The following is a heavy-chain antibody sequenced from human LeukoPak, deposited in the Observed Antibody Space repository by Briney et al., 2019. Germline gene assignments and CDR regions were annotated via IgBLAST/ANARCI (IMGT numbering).Heavy chain of an antibody. CDR3: ARSRYCSGGSCYDTPNYYGMDV. CDR2: ISNSGSTI. V-gene: IGHV3-11*01. Sequence: GGSLRLSCAASGFTFSDYYMSWIRQAPGKGLEWVSYISNSGSTIYYADSVKGRFTISRDNAKNSLYLQMNSLRAEDTAVYYCARSRYCSGGSCYDTPNYYGMDVWGQGTTVTVSS. J-gene: IGHJ6*02. D-gene: IGHD2-15*01. CDR1: GFTFSDYY.